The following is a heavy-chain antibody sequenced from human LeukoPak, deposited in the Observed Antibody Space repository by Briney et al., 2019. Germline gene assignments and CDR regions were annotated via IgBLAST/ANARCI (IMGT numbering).Heavy chain of an antibody. Sequence: SETQSLTCTVSGGSISSSSYYWGWIRQPPGKGLEWIGSIYYSGSTYYNPSLKSRVTISVDTSKNQFSLKLSSVTAADTAVYYCARRPRIAAAGTIDDAFDIWGQGTMVTVSS. CDR1: GGSISSSSYY. J-gene: IGHJ3*02. V-gene: IGHV4-39*01. D-gene: IGHD6-13*01. CDR3: ARRPRIAAAGTIDDAFDI. CDR2: IYYSGST.